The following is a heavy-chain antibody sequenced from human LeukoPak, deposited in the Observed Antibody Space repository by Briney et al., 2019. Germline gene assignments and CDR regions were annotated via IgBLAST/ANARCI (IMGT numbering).Heavy chain of an antibody. Sequence: GGSLRLSCEVSGFTFSSYAMNWVRQAPGKGLEWISYITSSSSAIYYADSVRGRFTVSRDHATNSLFLQMNSLSAEDTAVYYCASELTASSFDYWGQGTLVTVSS. J-gene: IGHJ4*02. V-gene: IGHV3-48*01. D-gene: IGHD1-14*01. CDR2: ITSSSSAI. CDR3: ASELTASSFDY. CDR1: GFTFSSYA.